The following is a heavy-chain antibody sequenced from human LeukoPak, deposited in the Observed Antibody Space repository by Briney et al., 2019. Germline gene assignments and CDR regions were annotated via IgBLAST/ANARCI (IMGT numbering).Heavy chain of an antibody. CDR2: IYTSGST. V-gene: IGHV4-4*07. CDR1: GVSISSYY. Sequence: SETLSLTCTVSGVSISSYYWSWLRQPAGKGLEWIGRIYTSGSTNYNPSLKSRVTMSVDTSKNQFSLKLSSVTAADTAVYYCASSGSPRTQIDYWGQGTLVTVSS. D-gene: IGHD5-12*01. CDR3: ASSGSPRTQIDY. J-gene: IGHJ4*02.